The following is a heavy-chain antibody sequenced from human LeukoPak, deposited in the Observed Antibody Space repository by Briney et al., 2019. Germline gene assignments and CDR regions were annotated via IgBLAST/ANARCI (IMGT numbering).Heavy chain of an antibody. Sequence: GGSLRLSCAVSGFSFNNYWMSWVRQAPGKGLEWVANIKQDGSEKYYVDSVKGRFSISRDNAKNSLYLQMNSLRAEDTAVYYCARERGRAGDYWGQGTLVTVSS. V-gene: IGHV3-7*01. CDR3: ARERGRAGDY. D-gene: IGHD6-19*01. J-gene: IGHJ4*02. CDR2: IKQDGSEK. CDR1: GFSFNNYW.